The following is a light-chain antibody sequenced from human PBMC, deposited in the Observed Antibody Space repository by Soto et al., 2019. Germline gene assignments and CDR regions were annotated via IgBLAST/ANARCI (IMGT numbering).Light chain of an antibody. Sequence: QSVLTQPPSASGTPGQRVTISCSGSSSDIGRNTVNWYQQLPGSAPKLLIYLDNQRPSGIPDRFSGSKSGTSASLDISCLQSEDEADYYCTAWDASLNIRVFGGGTKVTVL. CDR2: LDN. V-gene: IGLV1-44*01. CDR1: SSDIGRNT. CDR3: TAWDASLNIRV. J-gene: IGLJ3*02.